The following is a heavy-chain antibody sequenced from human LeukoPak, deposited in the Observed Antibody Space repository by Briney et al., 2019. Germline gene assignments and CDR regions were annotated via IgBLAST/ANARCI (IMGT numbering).Heavy chain of an antibody. J-gene: IGHJ3*02. D-gene: IGHD4-23*01. CDR1: GYTFTSYD. V-gene: IGHV1-8*01. Sequence: GASVKVSCKASGYTFTSYDINWVRQATGQGLEWMGWMNPNSGNTGYAQKFQGRVTMTRDTSISTAYMELSRLRSDDTAVYYCASPTNPPGYDYGGNRVGYAFDIWGQGTMVTVSS. CDR3: ASPTNPPGYDYGGNRVGYAFDI. CDR2: MNPNSGNT.